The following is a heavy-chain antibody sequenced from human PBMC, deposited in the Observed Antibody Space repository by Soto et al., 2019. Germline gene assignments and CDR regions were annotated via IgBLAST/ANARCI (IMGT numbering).Heavy chain of an antibody. J-gene: IGHJ4*02. Sequence: QVQLVQSGAEVKKPGASVKVSCKASGYTFTSYGISWVRQAPGQGLEWMGWISAYNGNTNYAQKLQDRVTTTTDTSTSTADMELRSLRSDDTAVYYCAGVVLVPAARPGGVAGDYGGQRSLVSVCS. CDR2: ISAYNGNT. D-gene: IGHD2-2*02. CDR1: GYTFTSYG. V-gene: IGHV1-18*01. CDR3: AGVVLVPAARPGGVAGDY.